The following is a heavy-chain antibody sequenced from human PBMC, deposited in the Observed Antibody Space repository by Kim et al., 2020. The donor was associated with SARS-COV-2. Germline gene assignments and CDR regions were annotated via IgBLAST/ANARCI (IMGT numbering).Heavy chain of an antibody. D-gene: IGHD3-3*01. V-gene: IGHV4-31*02. CDR3: ARVGVFGVVLSGLDA. J-gene: IGHJ5*01. Sequence: PSLMVRVTMSEEPSKTQFSLKLSSVTAADTAVYYCARVGVFGVVLSGLDAWGQGTLVTVSS.